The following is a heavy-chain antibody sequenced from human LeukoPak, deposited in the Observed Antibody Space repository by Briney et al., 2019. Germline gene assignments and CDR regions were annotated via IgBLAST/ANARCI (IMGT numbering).Heavy chain of an antibody. V-gene: IGHV3-15*01. J-gene: IGHJ4*02. CDR2: IKTKTDGGTA. D-gene: IGHD6-19*01. Sequence: GGSLRLSCAASGFTFSNAWMAWVRQAPGKGLEWVGRIKTKTDGGTADYAAPVKGRFTISRDDSINTLYLQMNSLKTEDTAVYYCTTEWALAGNFYWGQGTLVIVSS. CDR3: TTEWALAGNFY. CDR1: GFTFSNAW.